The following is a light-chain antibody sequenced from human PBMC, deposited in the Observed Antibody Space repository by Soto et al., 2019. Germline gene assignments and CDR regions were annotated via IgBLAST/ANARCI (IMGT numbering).Light chain of an antibody. V-gene: IGLV1-40*01. CDR1: SSNIGAGYD. J-gene: IGLJ3*02. CDR3: QSYDNGLRV. Sequence: QSVLTQPPSVSGAPGQRVTISCTGSSSNIGAGYDVHWYQQLPGTAPKLLIYDDTNRPSGVPDRFSGSKSDTSASLAITGLQAEDEADYYCQSYDNGLRVFGGGTKVTVL. CDR2: DDT.